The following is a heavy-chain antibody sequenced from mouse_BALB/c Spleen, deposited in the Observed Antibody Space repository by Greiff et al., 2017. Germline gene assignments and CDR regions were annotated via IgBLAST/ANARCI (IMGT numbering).Heavy chain of an antibody. D-gene: IGHD4-1*01. CDR1: GFAFSSYD. V-gene: IGHV5-12-1*01. Sequence: EVQVVESGGGLVKPGGSLKLSCAASGFAFSSYDMSWVRQTPEKRLEWVAYISSGGGSTYYPDTVKGRFTISRDNAKNTLYLQMSSLKSEDTAMYYCARLGPFYAMDYWGQGTSVTVSS. J-gene: IGHJ4*01. CDR3: ARLGPFYAMDY. CDR2: ISSGGGST.